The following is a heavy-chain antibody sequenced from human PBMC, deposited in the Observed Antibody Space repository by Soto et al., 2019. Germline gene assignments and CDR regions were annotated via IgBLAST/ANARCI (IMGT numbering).Heavy chain of an antibody. V-gene: IGHV4-34*01. Sequence: SATRSITCAVYGGSFSGYYWSWIRQPPGKGLEWIGEINHSGSTNYNPSLKSRVTISVDTSKNQFSLKLSSVTAADTAVYYCARESSSPDFDYWGQGTLVTVSS. CDR3: ARESSSPDFDY. D-gene: IGHD6-13*01. J-gene: IGHJ4*02. CDR2: INHSGST. CDR1: GGSFSGYY.